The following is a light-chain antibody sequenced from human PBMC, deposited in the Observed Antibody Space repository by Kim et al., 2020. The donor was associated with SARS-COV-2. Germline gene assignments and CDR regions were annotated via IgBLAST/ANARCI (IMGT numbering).Light chain of an antibody. CDR1: KLGDKY. Sequence: SYELTQPPSVSVSPGQTASITSSGDKLGDKYACWYQQKPGQSPVLVIYQDSKRPSGIPERFSGSNSGNTATLTISGTQAMDEADYYCQAWDSSTCVFGTG. V-gene: IGLV3-1*01. CDR2: QDS. CDR3: QAWDSSTCV. J-gene: IGLJ1*01.